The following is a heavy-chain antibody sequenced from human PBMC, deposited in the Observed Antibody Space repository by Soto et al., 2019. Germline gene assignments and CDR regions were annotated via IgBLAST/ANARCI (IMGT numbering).Heavy chain of an antibody. CDR2: ITNSGGST. D-gene: IGHD6-19*01. J-gene: IGHJ6*02. CDR3: ARCLRRSSGWVPYYYYGMDV. Sequence: GGSLRLSCAASGFTFTTYAMSWVRQAPGKGLDWVSGITNSGGSTSYADSVKGRFTTSRDNAKNSLYLQMNSLRDEDTAVYYCARCLRRSSGWVPYYYYGMDVWGQGTSVTVSS. V-gene: IGHV3-23*01. CDR1: GFTFTTYA.